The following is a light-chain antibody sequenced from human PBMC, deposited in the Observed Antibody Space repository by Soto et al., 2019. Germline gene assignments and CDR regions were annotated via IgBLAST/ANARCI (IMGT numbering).Light chain of an antibody. CDR1: QSVGSNS. V-gene: IGKV3-20*01. Sequence: EIVLTQSPGTLSLSPGERATLSCRASQSVGSNSLAWYQQRPGQAPRFLIYDASSRATGIPDKFSGSGCGTDFTLTISRLEPEDFAVYYCQQYGSTPLTFGGGTKVEIK. CDR3: QQYGSTPLT. J-gene: IGKJ4*01. CDR2: DAS.